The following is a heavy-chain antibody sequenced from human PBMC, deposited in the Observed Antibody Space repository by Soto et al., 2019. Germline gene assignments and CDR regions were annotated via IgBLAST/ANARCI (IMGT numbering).Heavy chain of an antibody. Sequence: PGGSLRLSCAVSGVIFDDYTMHWVRQAPGKGLEWVAVINWDGGSTYYADSVKGRFTISRDNNKNSLYLQMHSLRVEDTALYYCAKDSGGGLGIYSPINGMDVWGQGTTVTVSS. V-gene: IGHV3-43*01. CDR2: INWDGGST. D-gene: IGHD3-10*01. J-gene: IGHJ6*02. CDR1: GVIFDDYT. CDR3: AKDSGGGLGIYSPINGMDV.